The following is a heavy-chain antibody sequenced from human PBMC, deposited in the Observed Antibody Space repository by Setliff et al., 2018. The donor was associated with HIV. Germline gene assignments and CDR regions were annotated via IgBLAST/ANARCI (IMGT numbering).Heavy chain of an antibody. CDR2: INPSGGNT. V-gene: IGHV1-46*01. CDR3: ARAGGFCNAANCLRSYDAFDI. CDR1: GYTFTSYY. Sequence: ASVKVSCKASGYTFTSYYMHWVRQAPGQGLEWMGIINPSGGNTNYAQILQDRVTVTTDTSISTAYMELRSLRSDDTAVYYCARAGGFCNAANCLRSYDAFDIWGQGTTVTVSS. D-gene: IGHD2-15*01. J-gene: IGHJ3*02.